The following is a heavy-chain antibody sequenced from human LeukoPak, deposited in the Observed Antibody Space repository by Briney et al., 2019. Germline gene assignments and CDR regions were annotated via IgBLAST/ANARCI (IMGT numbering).Heavy chain of an antibody. J-gene: IGHJ4*02. CDR3: VREGRYCGGGSCF. CDR1: GFTFSSNS. D-gene: IGHD2-15*01. Sequence: GGSLRLSCSASGFTFSSNSMHWVRQVPGKGLEYFAAISSNGGDSYYADSVKGRFTISRDNSKNKLYLQMSSLRVEDTALYYCVREGRYCGGGSCFWGQGTLVTVSS. V-gene: IGHV3-64D*06. CDR2: ISSNGGDS.